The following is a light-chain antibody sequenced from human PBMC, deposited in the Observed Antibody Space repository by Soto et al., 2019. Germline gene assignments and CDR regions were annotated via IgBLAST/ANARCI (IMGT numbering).Light chain of an antibody. CDR1: QDISSF. J-gene: IGKJ4*01. Sequence: DIQLTRSPSFLSASVGDRVTITCRASQDISSFLAWYQRTPGKAPRLLISAASTLQSGVPSRFSGSGSGTEFTLTINSLQPDDFATYYCQQLNTYPLTFGGGTKVDIK. V-gene: IGKV1-9*01. CDR2: AAS. CDR3: QQLNTYPLT.